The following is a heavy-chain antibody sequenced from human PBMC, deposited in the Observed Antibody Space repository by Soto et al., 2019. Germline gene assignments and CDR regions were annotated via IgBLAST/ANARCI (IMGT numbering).Heavy chain of an antibody. Sequence: EVQLLESGGGLVQPGGSLRLSCAASGFTFSTYAMRWVRQAPGKGLEWVSAISGRGDSTYYADSVKGRFTISRDNSKNTLYLQMNSLRAEDTAVYYGARRGSGSYYDYWGQGTLVTVSS. CDR2: ISGRGDST. V-gene: IGHV3-23*01. D-gene: IGHD1-26*01. J-gene: IGHJ4*02. CDR1: GFTFSTYA. CDR3: ARRGSGSYYDY.